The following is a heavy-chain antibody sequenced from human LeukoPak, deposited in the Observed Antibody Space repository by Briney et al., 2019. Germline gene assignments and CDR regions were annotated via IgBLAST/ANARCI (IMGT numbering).Heavy chain of an antibody. V-gene: IGHV4-59*12. J-gene: IGHJ4*02. Sequence: PSETLSLTCTVSVGSISSYYWSWIRQPPGRGLEWIGYIYYSGSTNYNPSLKSRVTISVDTSKNQFSLKVYSATVADTVVYYCAKEESSNWRPFDYWGQGTLVTVSS. CDR1: VGSISSYY. D-gene: IGHD6-13*01. CDR2: IYYSGST. CDR3: AKEESSNWRPFDY.